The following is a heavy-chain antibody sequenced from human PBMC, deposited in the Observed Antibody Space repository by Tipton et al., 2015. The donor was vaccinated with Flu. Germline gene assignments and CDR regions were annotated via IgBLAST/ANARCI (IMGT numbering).Heavy chain of an antibody. Sequence: SLRLSCAASGFTFSSYWMSWVRQAPGKGLEWVAVIKTDGSETHYMGSVKGRFTLSRDNAKNSASLQMSSLRAEDTAVYYCVRAIAASGSFWGQGTLVTVSS. D-gene: IGHD3-10*01. CDR3: VRAIAASGSF. CDR1: GFTFSSYW. CDR2: IKTDGSET. J-gene: IGHJ4*02. V-gene: IGHV3-7*04.